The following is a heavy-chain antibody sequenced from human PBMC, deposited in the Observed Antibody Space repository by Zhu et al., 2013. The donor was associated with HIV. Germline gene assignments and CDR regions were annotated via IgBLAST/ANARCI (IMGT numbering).Heavy chain of an antibody. CDR1: GYTFASYG. D-gene: IGHD3-9*01. CDR3: ARVRYFDWGSFDY. Sequence: QVQLVQSGAEVKKPGASVKVSCKASGYTFASYGISWVRQAPGQGLEWMGGIIPIFGTANYAQKFQGRVTITADKSTSTAYMELSSLRSEDTAVYYCARVRYFDWGSFDYWGQGTLVTVSS. CDR2: IIPIFGTA. V-gene: IGHV1-69*06. J-gene: IGHJ4*02.